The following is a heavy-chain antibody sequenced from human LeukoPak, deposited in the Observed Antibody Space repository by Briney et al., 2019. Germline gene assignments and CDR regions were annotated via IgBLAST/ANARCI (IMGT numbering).Heavy chain of an antibody. V-gene: IGHV3-11*05. CDR1: GFIFSDFY. Sequence: GGSLRLSCAGSGFIFSDFYMNWIRQAPGKGLEWLAYISPSGSYTTYGDSVKGRFVISRDNTKNSVSLQMDSLRAEDTAVYFCAGDQVSAVFDYWGEGARVTV. CDR3: AGDQVSAVFDY. CDR2: ISPSGSYT. D-gene: IGHD5/OR15-5a*01. J-gene: IGHJ4*02.